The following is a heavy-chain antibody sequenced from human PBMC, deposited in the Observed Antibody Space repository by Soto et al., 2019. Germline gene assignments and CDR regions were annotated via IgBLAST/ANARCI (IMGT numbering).Heavy chain of an antibody. CDR3: ARDIAVSGNWFDP. CDR2: IKQDGSET. J-gene: IGHJ5*02. Sequence: EVQLVESGGGLVQPGGSLRLSCAASGFTLSSYWMNWVRQAPGKGLEWVANIKQDGSETYYVDSVKGRFTISRDNAKNSLYLQMNSLRAEDTAVYYCARDIAVSGNWFDPWGQGTLVTGSS. V-gene: IGHV3-7*03. CDR1: GFTLSSYW. D-gene: IGHD6-19*01.